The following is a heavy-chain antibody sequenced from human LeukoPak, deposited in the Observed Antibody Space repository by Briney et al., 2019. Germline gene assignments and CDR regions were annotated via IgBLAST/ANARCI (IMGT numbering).Heavy chain of an antibody. D-gene: IGHD6-6*01. Sequence: GGSLRLSRAASGFTFSSYGMHWVRQAPGKGLEWVAVISYDGSNKYYADSVKGRFTISRDNSKNTLYLQMNSLRAEDTAVYYCAKGEQLVRSYYFDYWGQGTLVTVSS. CDR1: GFTFSSYG. CDR2: ISYDGSNK. CDR3: AKGEQLVRSYYFDY. V-gene: IGHV3-30*18. J-gene: IGHJ4*02.